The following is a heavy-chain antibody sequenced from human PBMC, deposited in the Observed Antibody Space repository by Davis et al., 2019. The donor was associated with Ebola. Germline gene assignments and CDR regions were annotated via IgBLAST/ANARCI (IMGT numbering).Heavy chain of an antibody. CDR3: ARGQHCGGGGYGSFHFDS. CDR1: GYSFTDYD. CDR2: VNPKSGQT. J-gene: IGHJ4*02. V-gene: IGHV1-8*01. Sequence: ASVKVSCKASGYSFTDYDINWVRQATGQGLEWMAWVNPKSGQTGYGQKFVGRVTMTTSTSTGTAYMELSTLRSDDTAVYFCARGQHCGGGGYGSFHFDSWGQGTLVTVSS. D-gene: IGHD2-21*02.